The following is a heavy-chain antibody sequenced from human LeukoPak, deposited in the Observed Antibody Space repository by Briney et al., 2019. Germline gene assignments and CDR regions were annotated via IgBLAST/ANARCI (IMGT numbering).Heavy chain of an antibody. Sequence: GGSLRLSCAGSGFTFSSYSMYWVRHAPGKGLEWVSYISSSGSTIYYADSVKGRFTISRDNAKNSLYLQMNSLRAEDTAVYYCAELGITMIGGVWGKGTTVTISS. D-gene: IGHD3-10*02. V-gene: IGHV3-48*04. CDR1: GFTFSSYS. CDR2: ISSSGSTI. J-gene: IGHJ6*04. CDR3: AELGITMIGGV.